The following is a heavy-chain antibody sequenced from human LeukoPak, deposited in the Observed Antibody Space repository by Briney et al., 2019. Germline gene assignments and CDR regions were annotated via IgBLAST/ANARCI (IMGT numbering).Heavy chain of an antibody. Sequence: SDTLSLTCSLSAGSITSYYGSCIQQPARKDLEWIGRIYTSGSTNYNPSLKSRVTISVDKSKNQFSLKLSSVTAADTAVYYCARASDTAMASDAFDIWGQGTMVTVSS. CDR3: ARASDTAMASDAFDI. CDR1: AGSITSYY. V-gene: IGHV4-4*07. J-gene: IGHJ3*02. D-gene: IGHD5-18*01. CDR2: IYTSGST.